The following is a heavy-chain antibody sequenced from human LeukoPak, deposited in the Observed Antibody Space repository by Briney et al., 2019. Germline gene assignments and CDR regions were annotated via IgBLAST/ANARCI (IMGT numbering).Heavy chain of an antibody. D-gene: IGHD3-10*01. CDR1: GFTVSSNY. J-gene: IGHJ4*02. V-gene: IGHV3-53*01. CDR3: AKDQAYGSGSYYDY. Sequence: GGSLRLSCAASGFTVSSNYMSWVRQAPGKGLEWVSVIYSGGSTYYADSVKGRFTISRDNSKNTLYLQMNSLSAEDTAVYYCAKDQAYGSGSYYDYWGQGTLVTVSS. CDR2: IYSGGST.